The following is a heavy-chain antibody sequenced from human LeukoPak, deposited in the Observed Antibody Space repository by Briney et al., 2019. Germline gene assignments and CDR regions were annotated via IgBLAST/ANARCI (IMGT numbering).Heavy chain of an antibody. J-gene: IGHJ6*02. V-gene: IGHV1-8*01. Sequence: ASVKVSCKASGYTFTSYDINWVRQATGQGLEWMGWMNPNCGNTGYAQKFQGRVTMTRNTSISTAYMELSSLRSEDTAVYYCARGGYCSGGSCEGYYYGMDVWGQGTTVTVSS. CDR1: GYTFTSYD. CDR2: MNPNCGNT. D-gene: IGHD2-15*01. CDR3: ARGGYCSGGSCEGYYYGMDV.